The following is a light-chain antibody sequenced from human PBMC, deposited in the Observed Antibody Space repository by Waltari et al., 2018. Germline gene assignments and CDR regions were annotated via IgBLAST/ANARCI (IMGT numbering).Light chain of an antibody. J-gene: IGLJ3*02. CDR1: FFRSYS. CDR3: GSRDSSGLHVV. Sequence: SSELTQDPTVSVALGQTVTITCRGDFFRSYSASWYQQKPGQAPLLVIYDRNNRPSGIPDRFSGSTSGNTGSLTIAGAQAEDEAVYFCGSRDSSGLHVVFGGGTTLTVL. V-gene: IGLV3-19*01. CDR2: DRN.